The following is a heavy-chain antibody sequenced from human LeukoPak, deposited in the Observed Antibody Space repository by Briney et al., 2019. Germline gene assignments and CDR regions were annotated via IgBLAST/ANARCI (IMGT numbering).Heavy chain of an antibody. D-gene: IGHD6-13*01. J-gene: IGHJ4*02. CDR3: ARADSSRGIALIDY. CDR2: TYYRSKWYN. Sequence: SQTLSLTCAISGDSVSSNSAAWNWIRQSPSRGLEWLGRTYYRSKWYNDYAVSVESRITINPDTSKNQFSLQLNSVTPEDTAVYYCARADSSRGIALIDYWGQGTLVTVSS. CDR1: GDSVSSNSAA. V-gene: IGHV6-1*01.